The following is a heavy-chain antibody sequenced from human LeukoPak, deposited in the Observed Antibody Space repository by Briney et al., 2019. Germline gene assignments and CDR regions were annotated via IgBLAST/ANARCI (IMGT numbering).Heavy chain of an antibody. CDR1: GGSFSGYY. Sequence: PSETLSLTCAVYGGSFSGYYWSWIRQPPGKGLEWIGEINHSGSTNYSPSLKSRVTISVDTSKNQFSLKLSSVTAADTAVYYCARALFGRYGMDVWGQGTTVTVSS. CDR3: ARALFGRYGMDV. V-gene: IGHV4-34*01. D-gene: IGHD3-10*01. J-gene: IGHJ6*02. CDR2: INHSGST.